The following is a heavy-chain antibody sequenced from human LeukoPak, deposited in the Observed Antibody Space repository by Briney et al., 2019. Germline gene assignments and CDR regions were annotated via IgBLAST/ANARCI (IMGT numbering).Heavy chain of an antibody. J-gene: IGHJ4*02. D-gene: IGHD6-19*01. CDR2: IWYDGSNK. V-gene: IGHV3-33*01. CDR1: GFTFSSYG. CDR3: ARDSSGWDYYFDY. Sequence: GGSLRLSCAASGFTFSSYGMHWVRQAPGKGLEWVAVIWYDGSNKYYAASVKGRFTISRDNSKNTLYLQMNSLRAEDTAVYYCARDSSGWDYYFDYWGQGTLVTVSS.